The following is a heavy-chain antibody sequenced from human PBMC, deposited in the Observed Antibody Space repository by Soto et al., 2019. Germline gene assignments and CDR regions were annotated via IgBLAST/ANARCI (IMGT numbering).Heavy chain of an antibody. CDR3: ARDRWDCISTSCYSYYYYYGMDV. CDR2: ISAYNGNT. J-gene: IGHJ6*02. V-gene: IGHV1-18*01. Sequence: ASVKVSCKASGYTLTSYGISWVRQAPGQGLEWMGWISAYNGNTNYAQKLQGRVTMTTDTSTSTAYMELRSLRSDDTAVYYCARDRWDCISTSCYSYYYYYGMDVWGQGTTVTVSS. D-gene: IGHD2-2*01. CDR1: GYTLTSYG.